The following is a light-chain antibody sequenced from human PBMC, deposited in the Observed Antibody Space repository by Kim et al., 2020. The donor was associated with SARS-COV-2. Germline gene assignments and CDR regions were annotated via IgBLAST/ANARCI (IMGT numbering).Light chain of an antibody. V-gene: IGLV1-44*01. J-gene: IGLJ3*02. CDR1: NSNIGSNN. CDR3: ATWDDSLNGWV. CDR2: GNN. Sequence: ELTQPPSASGTPGQRVTISCSGSNSNIGSNNVNWYQQLPGTAPKLLISGNNQRPSGVPDRFSGSKSGTSASLAISGLQSEDEADYYCATWDDSLNGWVFGGGTKVTVL.